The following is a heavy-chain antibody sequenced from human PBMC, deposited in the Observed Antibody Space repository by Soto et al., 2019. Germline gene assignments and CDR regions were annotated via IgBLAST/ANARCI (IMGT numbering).Heavy chain of an antibody. CDR2: IWWNSGSI. CDR3: AKDRGLVLSFYFDY. CDR1: GFTFDDYA. Sequence: EVQLVESGGGLVQPGRSLRLSCAASGFTFDDYAMHWVRQAPGKGLEWVSGIWWNSGSIGYADSVKGRFTISRDNAKNALYLQMNSLRAEDTALYYCAKDRGLVLSFYFDYWGQGTLVTVSS. V-gene: IGHV3-9*01. D-gene: IGHD6-19*01. J-gene: IGHJ4*02.